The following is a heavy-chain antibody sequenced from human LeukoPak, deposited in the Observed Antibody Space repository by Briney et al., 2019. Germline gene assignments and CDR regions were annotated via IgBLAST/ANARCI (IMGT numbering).Heavy chain of an antibody. CDR1: GYTFTSYG. CDR3: ARWAGYCSSTSCYTFYYYYGMDV. CDR2: ISAYNGNT. Sequence: ASVTVSFTASGYTFTSYGISWVRQAPGQGLEWMGWISAYNGNTNYAQKLQGRVTMTTDTSTSTAYMELRSLRSDDTAVYYCARWAGYCSSTSCYTFYYYYGMDVWGQGTTVTVSS. V-gene: IGHV1-18*01. D-gene: IGHD2-2*02. J-gene: IGHJ6*02.